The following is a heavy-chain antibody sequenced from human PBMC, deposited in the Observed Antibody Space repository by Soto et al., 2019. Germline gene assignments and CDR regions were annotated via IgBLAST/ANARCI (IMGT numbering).Heavy chain of an antibody. CDR3: ARGCDYYGMDD. CDR2: IYYRGNT. Sequence: TQSLTWPLSGASLISDYDCLHWIQQRPGKGLEWIGNIYYRGNTNYNPSLKSRIIMSMDMSENQFSLKLTSVTAADTAVYYCARGCDYYGMDDWGRGTRVT. V-gene: IGHV4-31*02. CDR1: GASLISDYDC. D-gene: IGHD2-21*01. J-gene: IGHJ6*02.